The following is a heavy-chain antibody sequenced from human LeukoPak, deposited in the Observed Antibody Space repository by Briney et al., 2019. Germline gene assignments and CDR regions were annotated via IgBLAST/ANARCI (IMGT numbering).Heavy chain of an antibody. D-gene: IGHD3-9*01. CDR1: GFTLSSNA. J-gene: IGHJ4*02. CDR2: ISYDGSNK. Sequence: GSLRLSCAASGFTLSSNALHWVPQAPGKGLEWVAVISYDGSNKYYADSVKGRFTISRDNSKNTLFLQMNSLRVEDTAVYYCARDLGDFYYISLDFDYEGQGARVPVSS. CDR3: ARDLGDFYYISLDFDY. V-gene: IGHV3-30*04.